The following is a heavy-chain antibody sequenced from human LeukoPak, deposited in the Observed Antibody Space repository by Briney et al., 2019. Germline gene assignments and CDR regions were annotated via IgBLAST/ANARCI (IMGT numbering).Heavy chain of an antibody. D-gene: IGHD4-17*01. J-gene: IGHJ5*02. CDR3: AKEMTTVTTPNWFDP. V-gene: IGHV3-30*02. CDR2: IRFDGSNK. Sequence: GGYLRLSYAASGFTFSSYGMHWVRQAPGKGLEWVAFIRFDGSNKYYADSVKGRFTISRDNSKNTLYLQMNSLRAEDTAVYYCAKEMTTVTTPNWFDPWGQGTLVTVSS. CDR1: GFTFSSYG.